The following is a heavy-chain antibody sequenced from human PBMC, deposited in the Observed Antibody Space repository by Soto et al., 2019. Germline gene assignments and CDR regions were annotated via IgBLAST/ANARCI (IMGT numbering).Heavy chain of an antibody. V-gene: IGHV3-15*07. J-gene: IGHJ5*02. CDR1: GFTFSDAW. Sequence: QLVDSGGGLVKPGESLRLSCAASGFTFSDAWMNWARQAPGKGLEWVGRIKSKTDGGTTDYAAPAKGRSTISRDDSKNRLYLQINSLKTEDTAVYYCTTETRYSYSSPLGSFDPWGQGTLVTVSS. D-gene: IGHD6-13*01. CDR2: IKSKTDGGTT. CDR3: TTETRYSYSSPLGSFDP.